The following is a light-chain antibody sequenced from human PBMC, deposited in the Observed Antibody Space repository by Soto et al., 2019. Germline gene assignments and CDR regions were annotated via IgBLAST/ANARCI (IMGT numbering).Light chain of an antibody. CDR3: QQYHSWPA. CDR2: GAA. CDR1: QSVFSS. V-gene: IGKV3D-15*01. J-gene: IGKJ4*02. Sequence: EIVMTQSPATLSVSLGERVTLSCRASQSVFSSLAWYQQKPGQAPRLLIYGAATRPIGIPARFSGSGSGTEFTLTSRRLQSEDSAGYYYQQYHSWPAFGRGTRVEIK.